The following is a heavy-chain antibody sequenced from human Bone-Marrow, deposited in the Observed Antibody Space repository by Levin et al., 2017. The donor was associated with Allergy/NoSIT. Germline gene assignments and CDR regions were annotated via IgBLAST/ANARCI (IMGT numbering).Heavy chain of an antibody. CDR1: GVSITSGNYY. J-gene: IGHJ6*03. V-gene: IGHV4-61*09. D-gene: IGHD5-24*01. Sequence: SCPVSGVSITSGNYYWSWIRQPAGKGLEWIGHIYTSGNTNYNPPLKSPVTISVDTSKNQFSLKLRSVTATDTAVYYCARVLQYYYYYMDVWGKGTTVTVSS. CDR2: IYTSGNT. CDR3: ARVLQYYYYYMDV.